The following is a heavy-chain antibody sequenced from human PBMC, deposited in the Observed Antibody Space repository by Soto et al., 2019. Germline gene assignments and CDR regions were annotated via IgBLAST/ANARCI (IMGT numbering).Heavy chain of an antibody. CDR2: INHNSGDT. D-gene: IGHD4-17*01. J-gene: IGHJ4*02. V-gene: IGHV1-2*04. CDR1: GYTFTGFF. CDR3: ASGGSTVTREFDY. Sequence: QVQLVQSGAEVKKPGASVKVSCKASGYTFTGFFIHWVRQAPGQGLEWMGWINHNSGDTEYAQNFQGWVTMTRDTSISTAYMELSRLRCDDTGVYYCASGGSTVTREFDYWGQGTLVSVSS.